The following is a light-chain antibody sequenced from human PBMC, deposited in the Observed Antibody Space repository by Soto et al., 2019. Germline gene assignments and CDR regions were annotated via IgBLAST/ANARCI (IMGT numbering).Light chain of an antibody. CDR2: GNS. Sequence: QSVLTQPPSVSGAPGQRVTISCTGSSSNIGAGYDVHWYQQLPGTAPKLLIYGNSNRPSGVPDRFSGSKSCTSASLAITGLQAEDEADYYCQSYDSSLSGWVFGGGTKHTVL. CDR1: SSNIGAGYD. CDR3: QSYDSSLSGWV. V-gene: IGLV1-40*01. J-gene: IGLJ3*02.